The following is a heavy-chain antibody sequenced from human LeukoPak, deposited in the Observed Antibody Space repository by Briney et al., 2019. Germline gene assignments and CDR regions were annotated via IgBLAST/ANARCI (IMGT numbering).Heavy chain of an antibody. CDR3: ARVQMYYDILTGFGHGDFDY. V-gene: IGHV4-30-4*08. CDR1: GGSISSGDYY. CDR2: IYYSGST. J-gene: IGHJ4*02. Sequence: SQTLSLTCTVSGGSISSGDYYWSWIRQPPGKGLEWIGYIYYSGSTYYNPSLKSRVTISVDTSKNQFSLKLSSVTAADTAVYYCARVQMYYDILTGFGHGDFDYWGQGTLVTVSS. D-gene: IGHD3-9*01.